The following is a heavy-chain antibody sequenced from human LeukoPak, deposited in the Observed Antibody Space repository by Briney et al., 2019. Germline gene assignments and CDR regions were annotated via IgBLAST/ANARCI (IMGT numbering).Heavy chain of an antibody. Sequence: ASVKVSCKASGYTFTSYYMHWVRQAPGQGLEWMGWINPNSGGTNYAQKFQGRVTMTRDTSISTAYMELSRLRSDDTAVYYCARATRSSTSCYGYWGQGTLVTVSS. CDR3: ARATRSSTSCYGY. D-gene: IGHD2-2*01. J-gene: IGHJ4*02. CDR1: GYTFTSYY. V-gene: IGHV1-2*02. CDR2: INPNSGGT.